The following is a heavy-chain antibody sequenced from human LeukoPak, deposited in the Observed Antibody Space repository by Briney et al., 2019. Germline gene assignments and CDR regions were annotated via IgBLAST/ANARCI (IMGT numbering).Heavy chain of an antibody. CDR1: GFTFSNAW. J-gene: IGHJ4*01. CDR2: IKSKTDGGTT. Sequence: GGSLRLSCAASGFTFSNAWMSWVRQAPGKGLEWVGRIKSKTDGGTTDYAAPVKGRFTISRDDSKNTLYLQMNSLKTEDTAVYYLTTKHNYNVGVGYRKIFTGNYFDYWGKEPWSPSPQ. D-gene: IGHD3-10*02. V-gene: IGHV3-15*01. CDR3: TTKHNYNVGVGYRKIFTGNYFDY.